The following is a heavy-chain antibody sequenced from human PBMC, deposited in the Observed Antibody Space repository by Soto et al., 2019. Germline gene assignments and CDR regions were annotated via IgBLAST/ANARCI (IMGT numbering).Heavy chain of an antibody. J-gene: IGHJ6*03. CDR2: IIPILGIA. CDR1: GGTFSSYT. Sequence: QVQLVQSGAEVKKPGSSVKVSCKASGGTFSSYTISWVRQAPGQGLEWMGRIIPILGIANYAQKFQGRVTITADKSTSTAYMELSSLRTKDTAVYYCAHHQSDGSSTSCYGMNYYYYYMDVWGKGTKVTVSS. V-gene: IGHV1-69*02. CDR3: AHHQSDGSSTSCYGMNYYYYYMDV. D-gene: IGHD2-2*01.